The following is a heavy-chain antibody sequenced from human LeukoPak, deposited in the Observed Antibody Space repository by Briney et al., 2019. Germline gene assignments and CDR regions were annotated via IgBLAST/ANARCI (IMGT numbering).Heavy chain of an antibody. CDR2: IYTSGST. D-gene: IGHD3-10*01. J-gene: IGHJ6*02. Sequence: PSETLSLTCTVSGGSISSYYWSWIRQPAGKGLEWIGRIYTSGSTNYNPSLKSRVTMSVDTSKNQFSLKLSSVTAADTAVYYCARDSGGWRPPHVYYYYGMDVWGQGTTVTVSS. CDR1: GGSISSYY. V-gene: IGHV4-4*07. CDR3: ARDSGGWRPPHVYYYYGMDV.